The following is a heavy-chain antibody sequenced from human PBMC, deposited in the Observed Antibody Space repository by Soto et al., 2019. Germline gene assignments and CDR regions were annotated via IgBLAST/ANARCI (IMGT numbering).Heavy chain of an antibody. Sequence: VASVKVSCKASGYTFTSYGMSWVRQAPGQGLEWMGWISAYNGNTNYAQKLQGRVTMTTDTSTSTAYMELRSLRSDDTAVYYCASKSDFWSGYWYFDLWGRGTLVTVSS. V-gene: IGHV1-18*01. CDR3: ASKSDFWSGYWYFDL. CDR1: GYTFTSYG. D-gene: IGHD3-3*01. CDR2: ISAYNGNT. J-gene: IGHJ2*01.